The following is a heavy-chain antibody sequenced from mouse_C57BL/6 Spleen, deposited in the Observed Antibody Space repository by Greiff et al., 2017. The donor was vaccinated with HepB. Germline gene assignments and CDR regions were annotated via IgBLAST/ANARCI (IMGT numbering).Heavy chain of an antibody. Sequence: VKLMESGPGLVAPSQSLSITCTVSGFSLTSYAISWVRQPPGKGLEWLGAIWTGGGTNYNSALKSRLSISKDNSKSQVFLKMNRLQSDDTARYYCARVSDSFSFDYWGQGTTLTVSS. V-gene: IGHV2-9-1*01. CDR2: IWTGGGT. J-gene: IGHJ2*01. CDR3: ARVSDSFSFDY. D-gene: IGHD2-12*01. CDR1: GFSLTSYA.